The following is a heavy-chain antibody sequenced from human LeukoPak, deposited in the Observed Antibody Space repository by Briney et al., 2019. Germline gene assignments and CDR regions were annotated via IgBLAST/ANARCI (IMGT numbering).Heavy chain of an antibody. D-gene: IGHD2-2*01. J-gene: IGHJ4*02. CDR1: GYTFTSYA. CDR3: ARGGDIVAVPAAMSDY. Sequence: ASVKVSCKASGYTFTSYAMHWVRQAPGQRLEWMGWINAGSGNTKYSQKFQGRVTITRDTSASTAYMELSSLRSEDTAVYYCARGGDIVAVPAAMSDYWGQGTLVTVSS. CDR2: INAGSGNT. V-gene: IGHV1-3*01.